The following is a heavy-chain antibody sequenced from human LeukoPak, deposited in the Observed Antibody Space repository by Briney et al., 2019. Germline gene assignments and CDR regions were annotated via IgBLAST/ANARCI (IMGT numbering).Heavy chain of an antibody. CDR3: AKPNSSSWDWYFDL. J-gene: IGHJ2*01. V-gene: IGHV3-23*01. CDR1: GFTFSSYA. D-gene: IGHD6-13*01. Sequence: RGSLRLSCAASGFTFSSYAMSWVRQAPGKGLEWVSAISGSGSSTYYADSVKGRFTISRDNSKNTLYLQMNSLRAEDTAVYYCAKPNSSSWDWYFDLWGRGTLVTVSS. CDR2: ISGSGSST.